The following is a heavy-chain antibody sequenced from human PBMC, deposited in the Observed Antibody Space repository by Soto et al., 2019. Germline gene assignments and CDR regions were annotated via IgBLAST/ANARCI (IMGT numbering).Heavy chain of an antibody. J-gene: IGHJ5*02. Sequence: SETLSLTCTVSGAALSSGGYFYTWVRQPPGKGLEWLGYIYYSGGTNYNPSLKSRVTISLDKSKSQFSLRLISATAADAAVYYCTREQSDDNYSDPWGQGTLVTVSS. CDR3: TREQSDDNYSDP. V-gene: IGHV4-61*08. CDR1: GAALSSGGYF. CDR2: IYYSGGT. D-gene: IGHD6-19*01.